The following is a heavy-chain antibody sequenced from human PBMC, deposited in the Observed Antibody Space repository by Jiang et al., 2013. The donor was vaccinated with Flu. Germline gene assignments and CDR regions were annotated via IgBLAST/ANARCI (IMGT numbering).Heavy chain of an antibody. CDR2: IYYSGST. Sequence: ETLSLTCTVSGGSISSYYWSWIRQPPGKGLEWIGYIYYSGSTNYNPSLKSRVTISVDTSKNQFSLKLSSVTAADTAVYYCARGGALLEDAFDIWGQGTMVTVSS. J-gene: IGHJ3*02. CDR3: ARGGALLEDAFDI. D-gene: IGHD1-1*01. CDR1: GGSISSYY. V-gene: IGHV4-59*13.